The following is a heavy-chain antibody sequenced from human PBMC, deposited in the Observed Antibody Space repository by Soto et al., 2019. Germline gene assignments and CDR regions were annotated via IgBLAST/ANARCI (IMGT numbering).Heavy chain of an antibody. CDR2: IYYSGST. J-gene: IGHJ5*02. D-gene: IGHD3-3*01. CDR3: ARAAPTYYDFWSGYYGSWFDP. Sequence: PSETLSLTCTVSGGSVSSGSYYWSWIRQPPGKGLEWIGYIYYSGSTNYNPSLKSRVTISVDTSKNQFSLKLSSVTAADTAVYYCARAAPTYYDFWSGYYGSWFDPWGQGTLVTVSS. V-gene: IGHV4-61*01. CDR1: GGSVSSGSYY.